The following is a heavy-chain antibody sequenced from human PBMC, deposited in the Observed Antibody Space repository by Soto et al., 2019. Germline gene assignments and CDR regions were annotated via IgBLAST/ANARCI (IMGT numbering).Heavy chain of an antibody. J-gene: IGHJ6*02. CDR1: GFTFSNSD. CDR2: VSWNGSRT. CDR3: VRDRGLYPAGEGMDV. D-gene: IGHD3-10*01. Sequence: GGSLRLSCAASGFTFSNSDMNWVRQAPGKGLEWVSGVSWNGSRTHYADSVKGRFIISRDNSRNFLYQQMNSLRPEDMAVYYCVRDRGLYPAGEGMDVWGQGTTVTVSS. V-gene: IGHV3-35*01.